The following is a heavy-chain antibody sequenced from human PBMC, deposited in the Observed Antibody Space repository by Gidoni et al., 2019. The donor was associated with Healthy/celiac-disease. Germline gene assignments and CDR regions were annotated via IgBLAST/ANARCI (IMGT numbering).Heavy chain of an antibody. V-gene: IGHV3-23*01. CDR1: GFTFSRYA. CDR2: SGCSGGST. D-gene: IGHD3-22*01. Sequence: EVQLLESGGVLVQPGGSLRLSCAASGFTFSRYAMSWVRQAPGKGLEWVSASGCSGGSTYYADSVKGRFTISRDNSKNTLYLQMNSLRAEDMAVYYCAKVGDYYDSSGYPHDAFDIWGQGTMVTVSS. J-gene: IGHJ3*02. CDR3: AKVGDYYDSSGYPHDAFDI.